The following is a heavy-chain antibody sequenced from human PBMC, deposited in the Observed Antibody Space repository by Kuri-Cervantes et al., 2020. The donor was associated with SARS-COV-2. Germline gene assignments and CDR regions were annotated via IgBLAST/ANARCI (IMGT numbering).Heavy chain of an antibody. CDR2: IKQDGSEE. CDR1: GFTFSSYW. V-gene: IGHV3-7*01. Sequence: GESLKISCAASGFTFSSYWMSWVRQAPGKGLEWVANIKQDGSEEFYVDSVKGRFTVSRDTAKKSLFLQMNSLRAEDTAVYYCARAFFDFWSGYYTGYFFDYWGQGTLVTVSS. CDR3: ARAFFDFWSGYYTGYFFDY. D-gene: IGHD3-3*01. J-gene: IGHJ4*02.